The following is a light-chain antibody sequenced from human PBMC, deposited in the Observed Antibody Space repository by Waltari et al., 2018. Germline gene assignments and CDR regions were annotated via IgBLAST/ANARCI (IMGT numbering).Light chain of an antibody. CDR2: AVS. J-gene: IGKJ2*01. CDR1: QSVGSSY. V-gene: IGKV3-20*01. CDR3: QQYGSPPYT. Sequence: EIVLTQSPGTLSLSPGERATLPCRASQSVGSSYLAWYRHKPGQPLRLLIYAVSGRATGIPDRFSGSGSGTDFTLTINRLEPEDFAVYYCQQYGSPPYTFGQGTKL.